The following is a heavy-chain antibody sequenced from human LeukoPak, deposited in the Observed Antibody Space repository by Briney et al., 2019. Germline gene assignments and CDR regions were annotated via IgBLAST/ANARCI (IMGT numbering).Heavy chain of an antibody. J-gene: IGHJ5*02. CDR2: IWYDGSNK. CDR3: AKEYGWFGNLANWFDP. V-gene: IGHV3-30*02. D-gene: IGHD3-10*01. CDR1: GFTFSSYG. Sequence: GGSLRLSCAASGFTFSSYGMHWVRQAPGKGLEWVAVIWYDGSNKYYADSVKGRFTISRDNSKNTLYLQMNSLRAEDTAVYYCAKEYGWFGNLANWFDPWGQGTLVTVSS.